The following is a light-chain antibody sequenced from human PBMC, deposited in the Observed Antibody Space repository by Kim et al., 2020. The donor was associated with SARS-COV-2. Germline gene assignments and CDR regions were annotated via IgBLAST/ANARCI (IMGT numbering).Light chain of an antibody. J-gene: IGKJ5*01. CDR1: QSISSTY. V-gene: IGKV3-20*01. CDR2: GAS. Sequence: LSPGERATLCCRTSQSISSTYLAWYQQKPGQAPRLLIYGASSRATGIPDRFSGSGSGTDFTLTINRLEPEDSAVYYCQQYASLITFGQGTRLEIK. CDR3: QQYASLIT.